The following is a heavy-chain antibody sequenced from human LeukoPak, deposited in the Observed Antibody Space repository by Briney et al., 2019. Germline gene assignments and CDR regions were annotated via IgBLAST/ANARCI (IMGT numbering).Heavy chain of an antibody. CDR1: GYTFTSYA. V-gene: IGHV1-69*13. Sequence: GASVKVSCKASGYTFTSYAMNWVRQAPGQGLEWMGGIIPIFGTANYAQKFQGRVTITADESTSTAYMELSSLRSEDTAVYYCATLAYCGGDCYSVPSLLDYWGQGTLVTVSS. D-gene: IGHD2-21*02. CDR2: IIPIFGTA. J-gene: IGHJ4*02. CDR3: ATLAYCGGDCYSVPSLLDY.